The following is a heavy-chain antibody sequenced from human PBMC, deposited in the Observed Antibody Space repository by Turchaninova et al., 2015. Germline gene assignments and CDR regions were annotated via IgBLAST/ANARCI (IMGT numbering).Heavy chain of an antibody. CDR3: TTGLVAATTLAPFDY. CDR1: GFTFSKAW. V-gene: IGHV3-15*01. D-gene: IGHD1-26*01. CDR2: IKSKTDGGTT. Sequence: EVQLVESGGGLVTPGGSIRLSCAASGFTFSKAWMSWVRQAPGKGLEWVGRIKSKTDGGTTDYAAPVKGRFTISRDDSKNTLSLQMNSLKTGDTAVYYCTTGLVAATTLAPFDYWGQGTLVTVSS. J-gene: IGHJ4*02.